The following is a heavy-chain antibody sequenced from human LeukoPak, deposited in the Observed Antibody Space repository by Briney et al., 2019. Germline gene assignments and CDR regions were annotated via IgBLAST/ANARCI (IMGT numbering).Heavy chain of an antibody. V-gene: IGHV4-34*01. D-gene: IGHD6-19*01. J-gene: IGHJ2*01. CDR1: GGSFSGYY. CDR2: INHSGST. Sequence: PSETLSLTCAVYGGSFSGYYWTWIRQPPGKGLEWIGEINHSGSTNYNLSLKSRVTMSVDTSKNQFSLKLSSVTAADTAVYYCARVLEGSSGQHWYFDLWGRGTLVTVSS. CDR3: ARVLEGSSGQHWYFDL.